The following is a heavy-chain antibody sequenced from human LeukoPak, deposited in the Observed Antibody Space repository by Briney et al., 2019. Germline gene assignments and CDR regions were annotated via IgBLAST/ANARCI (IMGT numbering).Heavy chain of an antibody. Sequence: GGSLRLSCAASGFTFSGDAMSWVRQAPGKGLEWVSTINYSGGTTYYADSVKGRFTISRDNSQNMLYLQMNSLRAEDTAVYFCANRPVWRAFDYWGQGTLVTVSS. CDR1: GFTFSGDA. J-gene: IGHJ4*02. D-gene: IGHD3-16*01. CDR2: INYSGGTT. CDR3: ANRPVWRAFDY. V-gene: IGHV3-23*01.